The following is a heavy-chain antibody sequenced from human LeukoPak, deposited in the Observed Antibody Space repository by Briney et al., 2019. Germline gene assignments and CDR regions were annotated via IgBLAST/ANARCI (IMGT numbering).Heavy chain of an antibody. CDR1: GFTFNSYV. Sequence: PGGSLRLSCAASGFTFNSYVMSWVRQAPGKGLEWVSSITGGGAGAYHADSVKGRFTISRDNSKNTLYLQMNSLRADDTAVYYCARRLAQTKGFDYWGQGTPVTVSS. CDR2: ITGGGAGA. J-gene: IGHJ4*02. D-gene: IGHD1-7*01. V-gene: IGHV3-23*01. CDR3: ARRLAQTKGFDY.